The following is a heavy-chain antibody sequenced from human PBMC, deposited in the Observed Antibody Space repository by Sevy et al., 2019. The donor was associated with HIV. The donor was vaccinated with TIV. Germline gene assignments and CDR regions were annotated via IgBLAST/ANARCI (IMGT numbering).Heavy chain of an antibody. CDR1: GFTFSSYS. J-gene: IGHJ3*02. Sequence: GGSLRLSCAASGFTFSSYSMNWVRQAPGKGLEWVSSLVIVVITYYADSVKGRFTISRDNAKNSLYLQMNSLRAEDTAVYYCARRYCSLTSCYMHDAFDIWGQGTMVTVSS. V-gene: IGHV3-21*01. CDR2: LVIVVIT. CDR3: ARRYCSLTSCYMHDAFDI. D-gene: IGHD2-2*02.